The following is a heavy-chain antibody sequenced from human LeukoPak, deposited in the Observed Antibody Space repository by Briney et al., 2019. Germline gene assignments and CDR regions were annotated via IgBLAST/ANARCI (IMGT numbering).Heavy chain of an antibody. Sequence: PGRSLRLSCAASGFTFSSYGMHWVRQAPGKGLEWVANIKQDGSEKYYVDSVKGRFTISRDNAKNSLYLQMNSLRAEDTAVYYCAGSCYFDWFDPWGQGTLVTVSS. CDR1: GFTFSSYG. D-gene: IGHD2-15*01. J-gene: IGHJ5*02. V-gene: IGHV3-7*01. CDR2: IKQDGSEK. CDR3: AGSCYFDWFDP.